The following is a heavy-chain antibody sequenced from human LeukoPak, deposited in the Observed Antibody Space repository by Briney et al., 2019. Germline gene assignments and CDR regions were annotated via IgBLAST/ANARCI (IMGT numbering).Heavy chain of an antibody. Sequence: ASVKVSCKASRYTFTGYYMHWVRQAPGQGLEWMGWINPNSGGTNYAQKFQGRVTMTRDTSISTAYMELSRLRSDDTAVYYCARAPGTTDAFDIWGQGTMVTVSS. CDR1: RYTFTGYY. CDR3: ARAPGTTDAFDI. J-gene: IGHJ3*02. D-gene: IGHD1-1*01. V-gene: IGHV1-2*02. CDR2: INPNSGGT.